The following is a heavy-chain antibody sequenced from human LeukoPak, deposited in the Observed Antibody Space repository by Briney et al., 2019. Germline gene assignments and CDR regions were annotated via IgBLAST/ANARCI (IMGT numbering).Heavy chain of an antibody. D-gene: IGHD6-19*01. V-gene: IGHV3-23*01. Sequence: GGTLRNPRSASGFTVSNLAMSWCRHAPGREREWVTALSGSGGSTYYADSVKGRFTISRDNSKNTLYLQMNSLRAEDTAGYYCAKPPIAVAGSFDYWGQGTLVTVCS. CDR1: GFTVSNLA. CDR3: AKPPIAVAGSFDY. J-gene: IGHJ4*02. CDR2: LSGSGGST.